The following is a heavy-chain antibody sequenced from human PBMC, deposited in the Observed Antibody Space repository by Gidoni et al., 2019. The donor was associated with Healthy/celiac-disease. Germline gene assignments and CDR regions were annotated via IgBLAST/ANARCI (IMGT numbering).Heavy chain of an antibody. Sequence: EVQLVESGGGMVQPGGSLKLSCAASGFPFSGPAMHWVRQASGKGLGWVGRIRSKANSYATAYAASVKGRFTISRDDSKNTAYLQMNSLKTEDTAVYYCTRRGEPYYFDYWGQGTLVTVSS. CDR2: IRSKANSYAT. CDR1: GFPFSGPA. CDR3: TRRGEPYYFDY. D-gene: IGHD7-27*01. V-gene: IGHV3-73*02. J-gene: IGHJ4*02.